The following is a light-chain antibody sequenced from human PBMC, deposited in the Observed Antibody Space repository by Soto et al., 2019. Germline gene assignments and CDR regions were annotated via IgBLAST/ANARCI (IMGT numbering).Light chain of an antibody. CDR2: GNN. CDR3: AAWDDSLNGLYV. Sequence: QSVLTQPPSASGTPGQRVTISCSGSSSNVGGNTVNWYQQLPGTAPKFLISGNNQRPSGVPDRFSGSKSGTSASLAISGLQSEDEADYYCAAWDDSLNGLYVFGTGTQLTVL. CDR1: SSNVGGNT. V-gene: IGLV1-44*01. J-gene: IGLJ1*01.